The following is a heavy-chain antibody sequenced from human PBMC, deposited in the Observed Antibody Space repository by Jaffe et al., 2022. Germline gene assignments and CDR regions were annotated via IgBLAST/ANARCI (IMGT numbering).Heavy chain of an antibody. V-gene: IGHV3-21*01. CDR1: GFTFSSYS. D-gene: IGHD4-17*01. J-gene: IGHJ1*01. CDR3: AAVYGDYDEYFQH. Sequence: EVQLVESGGGLVKPGGSLRLSCAASGFTFSSYSMNWVRQAPGKGLEWVSSISSSSSYIYYADSVKGRFTISRDNAKNSLYLQMNSLRAEDTAVYYCAAVYGDYDEYFQHWGQGTLVTVSS. CDR2: ISSSSSYI.